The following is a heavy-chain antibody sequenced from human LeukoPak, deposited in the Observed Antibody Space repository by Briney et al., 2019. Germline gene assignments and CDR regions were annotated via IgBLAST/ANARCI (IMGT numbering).Heavy chain of an antibody. CDR3: AKDPNSGYCSGGSCYLEYFQH. V-gene: IGHV3-23*01. Sequence: PGGSLRLSCAASGFTFSSYAMSWVRQAPGKGLEWVSAISGSGGSTYYADSVKGRFTISRDNSKSTLYLQMNSLRAEDTAVYYCAKDPNSGYCSGGSCYLEYFQHWGQGTLVTVSS. J-gene: IGHJ1*01. CDR1: GFTFSSYA. CDR2: ISGSGGST. D-gene: IGHD2-15*01.